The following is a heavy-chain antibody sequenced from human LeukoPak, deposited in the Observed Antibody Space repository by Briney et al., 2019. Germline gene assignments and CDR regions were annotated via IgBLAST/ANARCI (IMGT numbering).Heavy chain of an antibody. D-gene: IGHD3-9*01. CDR3: ARGRSYNEILTGYGDYYYYMDV. Sequence: SETLSLTCTVSGGSITRYFWSWIRQPPGKGLEWIGYISDTGSTIYNPPLKNRVTISVETSKNQFSLKLSSVTAADTAVYYCARGRSYNEILTGYGDYYYYMDVWGKGTTVTVSS. J-gene: IGHJ6*03. V-gene: IGHV4-59*01. CDR2: ISDTGST. CDR1: GGSITRYF.